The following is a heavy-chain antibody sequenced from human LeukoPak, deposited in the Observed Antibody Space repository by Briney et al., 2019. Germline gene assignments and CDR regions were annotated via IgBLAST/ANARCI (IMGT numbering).Heavy chain of an antibody. CDR3: ARSTSFSGRPLYCFDY. CDR1: GYTFTNYY. D-gene: IGHD1-26*01. V-gene: IGHV1-46*01. Sequence: ASVKVSCKASGYTFTNYYMHWVRQAPGQGLEWMGIIYPNDGSTNYAQKSQDRVTMTRDTSTSTVYMYLSSLRSEDTAVYYCARSTSFSGRPLYCFDYWGQGTLVTVSS. CDR2: IYPNDGST. J-gene: IGHJ4*02.